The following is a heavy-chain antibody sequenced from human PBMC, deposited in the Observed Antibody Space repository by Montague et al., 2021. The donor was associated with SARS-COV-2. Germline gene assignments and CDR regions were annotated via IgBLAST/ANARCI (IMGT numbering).Heavy chain of an antibody. CDR1: GGSVSGTSYY. V-gene: IGHV4-39*01. J-gene: IGHJ5*02. CDR3: ARQGGPAGKHWFDP. CDR2: IHHSGTT. D-gene: IGHD2-2*01. Sequence: SETLSLTCTVSGGSVSGTSYYWAWIRQPPGKGLEWIVNIHHSGTTFYNLSLKSRVTISADTSKNEVSLKLNSVTAADTAVYYCARQGGPAGKHWFDPWGQGTLVTVSS.